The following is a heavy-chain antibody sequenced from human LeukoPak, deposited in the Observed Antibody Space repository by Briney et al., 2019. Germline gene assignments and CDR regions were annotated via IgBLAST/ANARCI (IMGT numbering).Heavy chain of an antibody. J-gene: IGHJ6*03. D-gene: IGHD5-18*01. CDR2: ISAYNGNT. CDR1: GYTFTSYG. CDR3: ARVDTVNYYYYMDV. V-gene: IGHV1-18*01. Sequence: ASVKVSCKASGYTFTSYGISWVRQAPGQGLEWMGWISAYNGNTNYAQKLQGRVTMTTDTSTSTAYMELSSLISDGTAVYYCARVDTVNYYYYMDVWGNGTPVTVSS.